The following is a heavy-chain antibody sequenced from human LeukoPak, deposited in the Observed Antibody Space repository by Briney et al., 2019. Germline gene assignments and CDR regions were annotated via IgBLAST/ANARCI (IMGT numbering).Heavy chain of an antibody. J-gene: IGHJ4*02. V-gene: IGHV3-23*01. Sequence: GGSLRLSCAVSAFTFSNYAMTWVRQAPGKGLEWVSAVSGSGETTYYADSVKGRFTISRDNSKNTLYLCMLTLRADDTAVYYCAKGPVVPSSSYYFDSWGQGTLVTVSS. CDR3: AKGPVVPSSSYYFDS. CDR2: VSGSGETT. CDR1: AFTFSNYA. D-gene: IGHD2-2*01.